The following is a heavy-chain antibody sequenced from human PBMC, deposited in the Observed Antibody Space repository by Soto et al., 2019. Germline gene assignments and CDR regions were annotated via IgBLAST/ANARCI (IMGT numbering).Heavy chain of an antibody. Sequence: QVQLVQSGAEVKKPGASVKVSCKASGYTFTSYEINWVRPATGQGLEWMGWMNPNSGNTGYSQKFQGRVTMTRNTSISTAYMELSSLRSEDTAIYYCARWGVVVAAPLGFDSWGQGTLVTVSS. CDR3: ARWGVVVAAPLGFDS. J-gene: IGHJ5*01. CDR2: MNPNSGNT. D-gene: IGHD2-15*01. CDR1: GYTFTSYE. V-gene: IGHV1-8*01.